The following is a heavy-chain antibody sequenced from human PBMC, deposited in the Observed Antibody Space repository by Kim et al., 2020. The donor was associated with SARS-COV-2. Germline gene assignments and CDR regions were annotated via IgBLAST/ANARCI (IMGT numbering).Heavy chain of an antibody. V-gene: IGHV5-51*01. CDR3: ARPRGPQISEKVFEI. J-gene: IGHJ3*02. CDR2: IYPADADT. D-gene: IGHD3-3*02. Sequence: GESLKISCKGSGYSFTTYWIAWVRQMPGKGLEWMGSIYPADADTRYSPSFQGQVTISADKSTDTAYLQWGSLKASDTAMYYCARPRGPQISEKVFEIWGQGTVVIVSS. CDR1: GYSFTTYW.